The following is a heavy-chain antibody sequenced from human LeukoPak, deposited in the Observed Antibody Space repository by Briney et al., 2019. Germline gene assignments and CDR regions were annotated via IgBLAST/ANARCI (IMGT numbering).Heavy chain of an antibody. CDR1: GGTFSSYA. J-gene: IGHJ3*02. D-gene: IGHD3-10*01. Sequence: SVKVSCKASGGTFSSYAISRVRQAPGQGFEWMVGIIPIFGTANYAQKFQGRVTITADKSTSTAYMELSSLRSEDTAVYYCARAGYYGSGNRRFRGVEFDIWGQGTMVTVSS. CDR2: IIPIFGTA. CDR3: ARAGYYGSGNRRFRGVEFDI. V-gene: IGHV1-69*06.